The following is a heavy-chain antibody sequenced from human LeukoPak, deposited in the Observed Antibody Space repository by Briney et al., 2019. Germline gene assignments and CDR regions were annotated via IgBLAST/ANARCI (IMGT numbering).Heavy chain of an antibody. CDR1: GYTFTGYY. J-gene: IGHJ6*03. D-gene: IGHD3-10*01. V-gene: IGHV1-2*02. CDR2: INPNSGGT. Sequence: ASVKVSCKASGYTFTGYYMHWVRQAPGQGLEWMGWINPNSGGTNYAQKFQGRVTMTRDTSISTAYMELSRLRSDDTAVYYCARGMVRGVIPYYYYYMDVWGKGTTVTISS. CDR3: ARGMVRGVIPYYYYYMDV.